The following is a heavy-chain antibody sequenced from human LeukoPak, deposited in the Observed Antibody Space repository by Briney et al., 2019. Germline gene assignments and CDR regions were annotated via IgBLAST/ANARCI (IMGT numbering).Heavy chain of an antibody. D-gene: IGHD6-25*01. CDR2: FDPEDGET. J-gene: IGHJ4*02. Sequence: APVKVSCKVSGYTLTELSMHWVRQAPGKGLEWMGGFDPEDGETIYAQKFQGRVTMTEDTSTDTAYMELSSLRSEDTAVYYCATAHLWLGIAAAGDGVYGGRGPLVTVS. V-gene: IGHV1-24*01. CDR1: GYTLTELS. CDR3: ATAHLWLGIAAAGDGVY.